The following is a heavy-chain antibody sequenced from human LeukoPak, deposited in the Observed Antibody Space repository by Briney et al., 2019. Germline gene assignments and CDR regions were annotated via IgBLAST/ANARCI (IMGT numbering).Heavy chain of an antibody. V-gene: IGHV3-53*01. J-gene: IGHJ4*02. CDR2: IYSGGST. CDR1: GFTVSSNY. Sequence: GGSLRLSCAASGFTVSSNYMSWIRQAPGKGLEWVAVIYSGGSTYYTASVKGRVTISRDTSKNTLSFQMNSLRAEDTAVYYCGRVRGRYYYDSSGLSQGEFDYWGQGTLVTVSS. CDR3: GRVRGRYYYDSSGLSQGEFDY. D-gene: IGHD3-22*01.